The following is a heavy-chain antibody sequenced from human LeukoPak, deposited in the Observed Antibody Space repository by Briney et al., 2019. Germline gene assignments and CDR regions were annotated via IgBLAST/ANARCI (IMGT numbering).Heavy chain of an antibody. CDR3: ARIRMTTVRFDY. CDR1: GFTFSNSG. V-gene: IGHV3-23*01. J-gene: IGHJ4*02. Sequence: GGSLRLSCVASGFTFSNSGMSWVRQPPGKGLEWVSSINGGGDTTYYADSVRGRFTISRDNSKNTLFLQMNSLRAEDTAVYYCARIRMTTVRFDYWGQGTLVTVSS. CDR2: INGGGDTT. D-gene: IGHD4-11*01.